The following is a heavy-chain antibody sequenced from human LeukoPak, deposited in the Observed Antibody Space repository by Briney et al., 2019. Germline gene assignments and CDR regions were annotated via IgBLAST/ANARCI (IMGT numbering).Heavy chain of an antibody. D-gene: IGHD3-22*01. CDR2: IIPIFGTA. J-gene: IGHJ6*03. Sequence: ASVKVSCKASGGTFSSYAISWVRQAPGQGLEWMGGIIPIFGTANYAQKFQGRVTITADESTSTAYMELSSLRSEDTAVYYCARGPDSSGYYYSYYYYMDVWGKGTTVTVSS. CDR3: ARGPDSSGYYYSYYYYMDV. V-gene: IGHV1-69*13. CDR1: GGTFSSYA.